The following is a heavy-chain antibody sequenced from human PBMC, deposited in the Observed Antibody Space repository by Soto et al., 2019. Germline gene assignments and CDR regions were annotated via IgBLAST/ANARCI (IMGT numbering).Heavy chain of an antibody. CDR2: INANNGNT. J-gene: IGHJ4*02. V-gene: IGHV1-18*04. Sequence: QVQLVQSGAEVKKPGASVKVSCKASGYTFTSYGISWVRQAPGQGLEWMGWINANNGNTNYAQKLQVRVTMTTDTSTSTAYMELRSLTSVGTSVYYLARTVGVCGGDCFTFDYWGQGTLV. CDR3: ARTVGVCGGDCFTFDY. D-gene: IGHD2-21*02. CDR1: GYTFTSYG.